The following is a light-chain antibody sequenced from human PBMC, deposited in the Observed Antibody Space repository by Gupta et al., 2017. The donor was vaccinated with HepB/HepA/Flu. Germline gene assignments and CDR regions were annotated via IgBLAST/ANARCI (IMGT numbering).Light chain of an antibody. J-gene: IGLJ1*01. Sequence: QYALTPPASVSGSPGPSITISCTGTSSDLGGYNYVSWYQQYPGNAPKLMIYDVSKRPAGVSGRFSGSKSGNTASLTISGRQAEDEADYYGGSDTSTTTGLFGTGTKVTVL. CDR3: GSDTSTTTGL. CDR2: DVS. CDR1: SSDLGGYNY. V-gene: IGLV2-14*03.